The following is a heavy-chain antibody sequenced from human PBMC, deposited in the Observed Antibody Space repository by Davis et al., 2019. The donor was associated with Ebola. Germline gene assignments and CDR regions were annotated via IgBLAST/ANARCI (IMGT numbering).Heavy chain of an antibody. V-gene: IGHV4-34*01. Sequence: MPSETLSLTCAVYGGSFSGYYWSWIRQPPGKGLEWIGEINHSGSTNYNPSLKSRVTISVDTSKNQFSLKLSSVTAADTAVYYCVRGRRDIVVVPAAISRHDYYYYMDVWGKGTTVTVSS. CDR2: INHSGST. D-gene: IGHD2-2*02. CDR3: VRGRRDIVVVPAAISRHDYYYYMDV. CDR1: GGSFSGYY. J-gene: IGHJ6*03.